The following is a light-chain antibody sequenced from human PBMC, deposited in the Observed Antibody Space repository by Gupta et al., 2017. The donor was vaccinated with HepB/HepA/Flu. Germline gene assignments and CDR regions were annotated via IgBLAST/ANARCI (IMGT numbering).Light chain of an antibody. Sequence: QSVMTQPPSASETPGQRVSISCFGTGSNIGTNNVNCYQQLSGAAPKLLIYGNNRRPSGVPDRFSGSKSGASASLAITGLQSEDEADYYCAAWDDRLNGLVFGTGTTVTVL. CDR2: GNN. V-gene: IGLV1-44*01. J-gene: IGLJ1*01. CDR1: GSNIGTNN. CDR3: AAWDDRLNGLV.